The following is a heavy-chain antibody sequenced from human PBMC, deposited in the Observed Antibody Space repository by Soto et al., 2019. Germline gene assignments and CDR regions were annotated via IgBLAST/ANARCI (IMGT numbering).Heavy chain of an antibody. Sequence: SVKVSCKASGGTFSSYTISWVRQAPGQGLEWMGRIIPILGIANYAQKFQGRVTITADKSTSTAYMELSSLRSEDTAVYYWASQPAPTVTTLDYSGQGTLVTVSS. CDR3: ASQPAPTVTTLDY. V-gene: IGHV1-69*02. CDR1: GGTFSSYT. D-gene: IGHD4-17*01. J-gene: IGHJ4*02. CDR2: IIPILGIA.